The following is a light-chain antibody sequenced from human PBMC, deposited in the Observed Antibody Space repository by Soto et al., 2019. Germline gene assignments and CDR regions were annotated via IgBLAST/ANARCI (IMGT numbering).Light chain of an antibody. CDR1: QSVSNK. J-gene: IGKJ5*01. CDR3: QQYNPWRSSS. CDR2: DTS. V-gene: IGKV3-15*01. Sequence: EIVMTQSPATLSVSPGERVTLSCRASQSVSNKLGWYQHKPGQAPRLLIYDTSTSADGTPARFNGSGSGIDYSLPTSSLQSEDFPVYYCQQYNPWRSSSFGQGTRLETK.